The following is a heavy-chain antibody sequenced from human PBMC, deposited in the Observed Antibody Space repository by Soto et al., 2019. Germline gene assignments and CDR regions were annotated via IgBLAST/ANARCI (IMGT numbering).Heavy chain of an antibody. J-gene: IGHJ4*02. V-gene: IGHV1-3*01. CDR2: FNGGNGYT. CDR3: ARAPVYSTSWHYFDY. Sequence: QVQLVQSGAEVKMPGASVKVSCKASGYTFSKYSIHWVRQAPGHSLEWMGWFNGGNGYTEYSQKFQDRVTITRDTSVSTDYMELSSLRSEDTAVYYCARAPVYSTSWHYFDYWGQGTLVTVSS. CDR1: GYTFSKYS. D-gene: IGHD6-13*01.